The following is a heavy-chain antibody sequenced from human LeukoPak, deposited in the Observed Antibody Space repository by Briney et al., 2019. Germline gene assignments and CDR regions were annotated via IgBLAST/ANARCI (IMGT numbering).Heavy chain of an antibody. CDR3: ARDGVSARTDY. CDR2: IYSGGST. J-gene: IGHJ4*02. Sequence: TGGSLRLSCAASGFTVSSNYMSWVRQAPGKGLEWVSVIYSGGSTYYADSVKGRFTISRDNSKNTLYLQMNSLGAEDTAVYYCARDGVSARTDYWGQGTLVTVSS. D-gene: IGHD2-8*01. V-gene: IGHV3-66*01. CDR1: GFTVSSNY.